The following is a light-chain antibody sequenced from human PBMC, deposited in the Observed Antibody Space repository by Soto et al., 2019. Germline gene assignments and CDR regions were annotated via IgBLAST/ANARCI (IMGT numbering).Light chain of an antibody. Sequence: QSALTQPASVSGSPGQSITISCTGTSSDVGSYNLVSWYQQHPGKAPKLIIYEVTKRPSGVSNRFSGSKSGNTASLTISGLPAEDEADYYCCSYAGSSTLVFGGGTKLTVL. CDR1: SSDVGSYNL. CDR3: CSYAGSSTLV. V-gene: IGLV2-23*02. J-gene: IGLJ2*01. CDR2: EVT.